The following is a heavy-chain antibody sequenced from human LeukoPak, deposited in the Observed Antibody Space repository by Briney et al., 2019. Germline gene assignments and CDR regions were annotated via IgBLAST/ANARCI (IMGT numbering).Heavy chain of an antibody. D-gene: IGHD3-22*01. CDR3: ARDGHDSSGYYGGYCY. CDR1: GYTFTGYY. V-gene: IGHV1-69*13. CDR2: IIPIFGTA. J-gene: IGHJ4*02. Sequence: SVKVSCKASGYTFTGYYMHWVRQAPGQGLEWMGGIIPIFGTANYAQKFQGRVTITADESTSTAYMELSSLRSEDTAVYYCARDGHDSSGYYGGYCYWGQGTLVTVSS.